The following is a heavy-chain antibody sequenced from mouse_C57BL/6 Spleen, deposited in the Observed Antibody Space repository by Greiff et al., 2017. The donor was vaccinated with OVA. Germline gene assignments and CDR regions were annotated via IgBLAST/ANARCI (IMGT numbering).Heavy chain of an antibody. Sequence: VHVKQSGAELVRPGASVKLSCTASGFNIKDYYMHWVKQRPEQGLEWIGRIDPEDGDTEYAPKFQGKATMTADTSSNTAYLQLSSLTSEDTAVYYCTTTVVADPFDYWGQGTTLTVSS. CDR1: GFNIKDYY. CDR3: TTTVVADPFDY. CDR2: IDPEDGDT. J-gene: IGHJ2*01. V-gene: IGHV14-1*01. D-gene: IGHD1-1*01.